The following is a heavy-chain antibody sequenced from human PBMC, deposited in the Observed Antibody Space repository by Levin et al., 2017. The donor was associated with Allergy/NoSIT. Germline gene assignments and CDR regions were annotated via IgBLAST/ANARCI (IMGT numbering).Heavy chain of an antibody. CDR2: ISNRGTST. CDR3: ARGLWFGKSDD. CDR1: GFIFNAYA. J-gene: IGHJ4*02. D-gene: IGHD3-10*01. Sequence: GESLKISCAASGFIFNAYAMTWVRQAPGKGLEWVSGISNRGTSTYYADSVKGRFSISRDSSKNFLYLQMNSLRVEDTAVYYCARGLWFGKSDDWGQGTLVTVSS. V-gene: IGHV3-23*01.